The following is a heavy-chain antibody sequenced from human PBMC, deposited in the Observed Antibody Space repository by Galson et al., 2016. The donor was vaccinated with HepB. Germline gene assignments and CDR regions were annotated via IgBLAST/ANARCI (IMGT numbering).Heavy chain of an antibody. J-gene: IGHJ5*02. CDR1: GGSITNAS. CDR3: AMMTYFYGSGSRNWLDP. CDR2: IYYSGSP. Sequence: SETLSLTCSVSGGSITNASWTWIRQPPGKGLEWIGYIYYSGSPKYNPSLKSRLTISIDTPKNQDSLQLRSVTVVDTAVYYCAMMTYFYGSGSRNWLDPWGQGTLVTVSS. D-gene: IGHD3-10*01. V-gene: IGHV4-59*13.